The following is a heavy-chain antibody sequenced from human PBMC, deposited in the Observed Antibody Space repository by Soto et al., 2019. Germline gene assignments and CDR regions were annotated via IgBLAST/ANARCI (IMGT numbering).Heavy chain of an antibody. V-gene: IGHV3-30-3*01. J-gene: IGHJ4*02. Sequence: QVQLVESGGGVVQPGRSLRLSCAASGFTFSSYAMHWVRQAPGKGLEWVAVISYDGSNKYYADSVKGRFTISRDNSKXXXXXXXXXXXXXXXXXXXXXXXXXXXXLGPDYWGQGTLVTVSS. CDR1: GFTFSSYA. CDR3: XXXXXXXXLGPDY. CDR2: ISYDGSNK.